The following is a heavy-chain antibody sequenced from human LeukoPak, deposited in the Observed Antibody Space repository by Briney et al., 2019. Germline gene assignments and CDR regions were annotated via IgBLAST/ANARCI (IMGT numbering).Heavy chain of an antibody. CDR2: ITSNGNTT. CDR1: GFSFRSYW. CDR3: ALPLWFGDFGFDP. J-gene: IGHJ5*02. V-gene: IGHV3-74*01. Sequence: GGSLRLSXAASGFSFRSYWMHWVRQAPGKGLEWVSRITSNGNTTNYADSVKGRFTISRDNAKNTLYLQMNSLRVEDTAVYYCALPLWFGDFGFDPWGQGTLVTVSS. D-gene: IGHD3-10*01.